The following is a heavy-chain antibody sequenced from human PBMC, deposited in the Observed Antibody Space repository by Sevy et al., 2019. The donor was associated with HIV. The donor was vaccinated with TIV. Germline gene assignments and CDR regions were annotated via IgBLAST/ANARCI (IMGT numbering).Heavy chain of an antibody. CDR3: TRGGYYYDNAAYYALDS. D-gene: IGHD3-22*01. J-gene: IGHJ4*02. Sequence: GGSLRLSCAATGFTFSNYAMHWVRQAPGKGMEWVAIIWSDGTYQYHGDSVKGRFTISRDNSKNTLYLQMNNVRVEDTAVYYCTRGGYYYDNAAYYALDSWGQGTLVTVSS. CDR1: GFTFSNYA. CDR2: IWSDGTYQ. V-gene: IGHV3-33*01.